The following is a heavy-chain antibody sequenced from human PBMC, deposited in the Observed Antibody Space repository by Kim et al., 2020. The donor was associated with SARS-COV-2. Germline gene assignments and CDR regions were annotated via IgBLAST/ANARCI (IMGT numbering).Heavy chain of an antibody. CDR2: T. D-gene: IGHD3-3*01. J-gene: IGHJ6*02. CDR3: ARGGSRTIFPV. Sequence: TNYNPPLESRVTISVDTSKNQFSLNLNSPTAADTAVYYCARGGSRTIFPVWGQGTTVTVSS. V-gene: IGHV4-59*09.